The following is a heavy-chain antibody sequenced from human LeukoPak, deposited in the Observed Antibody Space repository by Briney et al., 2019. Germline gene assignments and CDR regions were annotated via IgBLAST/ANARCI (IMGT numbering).Heavy chain of an antibody. J-gene: IGHJ4*02. CDR3: ARDHYYYDSSGYYFDY. D-gene: IGHD3-22*01. CDR1: GFTFSDYY. Sequence: PGGSLRLSCEASGFTFSDYYMSWIRQAPGKGLEWVSYISSSGGTIYYADSVKGRFTISRDNAKNSLYLQMNSLRAEDTAVYYCARDHYYYDSSGYYFDYWGQGTLVTVSS. V-gene: IGHV3-11*01. CDR2: ISSSGGTI.